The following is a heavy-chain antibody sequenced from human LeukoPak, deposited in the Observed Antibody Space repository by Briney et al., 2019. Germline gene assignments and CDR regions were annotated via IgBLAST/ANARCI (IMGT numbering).Heavy chain of an antibody. CDR2: IWYDGRTQ. D-gene: IGHD3-22*01. Sequence: GGPLRLSCAASGFTFSTYGMHWVRQAPGKGLEWVAVIWYDGRTQFYAESVKGRFAVSRDNSKNTLYLQMNSLRAEDTAVYHCARGEYYHESSGYPNYWGQGTLVTVSS. V-gene: IGHV3-33*01. CDR3: ARGEYYHESSGYPNY. CDR1: GFTFSTYG. J-gene: IGHJ4*02.